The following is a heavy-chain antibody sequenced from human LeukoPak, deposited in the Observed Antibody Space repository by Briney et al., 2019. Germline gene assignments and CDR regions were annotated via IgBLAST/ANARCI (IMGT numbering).Heavy chain of an antibody. CDR2: IYYSGST. J-gene: IGHJ4*02. Sequence: KPSETLSLTCTVSGGSISSSSYYWGWIRQPPGKGLEWIGSIYYSGSTYYNPSLKSRVTISVDTSKNQFSLKLSSATAADTAVYYCARQLDYGDYGYFDYWGQGTLVTVSS. CDR1: GGSISSSSYY. D-gene: IGHD4-17*01. V-gene: IGHV4-39*01. CDR3: ARQLDYGDYGYFDY.